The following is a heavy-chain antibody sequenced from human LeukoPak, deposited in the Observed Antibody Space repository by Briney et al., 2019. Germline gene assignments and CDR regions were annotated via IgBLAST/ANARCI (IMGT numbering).Heavy chain of an antibody. CDR2: IYPGDSDD. J-gene: IGHJ4*02. CDR1: GYSFTTYW. D-gene: IGHD6-13*01. Sequence: GESLKISCKGSGYSFTTYWIGWVRQMPGKGLEWMGIIYPGDSDDRYTPSFQGQVTISADNSISTAYLQWTSLKASDTAMYYCARHSSSWYYFDYWGQGTLVTVSS. V-gene: IGHV5-51*01. CDR3: ARHSSSWYYFDY.